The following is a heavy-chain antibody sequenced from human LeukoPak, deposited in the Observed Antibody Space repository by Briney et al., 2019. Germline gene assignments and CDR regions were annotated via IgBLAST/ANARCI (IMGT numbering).Heavy chain of an antibody. Sequence: PSETLSLTCGVSGGSVTSTNWWTWVRQPPGKGLEWVGEVHLDGRANYNPSLKSRLTISVDLSENHISLKLTSVTAADTAVYYCAREGGFFRPLDYSGQGTLVTVSS. CDR3: AREGGFFRPLDY. CDR2: VHLDGRA. D-gene: IGHD3-3*01. CDR1: GGSVTSTNW. J-gene: IGHJ4*02. V-gene: IGHV4-4*02.